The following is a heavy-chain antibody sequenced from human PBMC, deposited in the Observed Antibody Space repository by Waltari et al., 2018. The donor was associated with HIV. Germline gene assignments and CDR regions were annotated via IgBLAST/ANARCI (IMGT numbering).Heavy chain of an antibody. CDR2: IHSRGTS. Sequence: QVQLQESGPGLVKPSETLSLTCTVSSDSISSYFWSWIRQPAGKGLEWIGRIHSRGTSNYNSSLKSRVTMSVDTSKNQFSLNLSSVTAADTAVYYCAREKQQLGFDYWGQETLVTVSS. V-gene: IGHV4-4*07. CDR3: AREKQQLGFDY. D-gene: IGHD6-13*01. CDR1: SDSISSYF. J-gene: IGHJ4*02.